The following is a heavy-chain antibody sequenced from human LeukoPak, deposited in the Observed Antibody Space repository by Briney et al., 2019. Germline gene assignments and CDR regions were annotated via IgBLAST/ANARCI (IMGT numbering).Heavy chain of an antibody. Sequence: ASVKVSCKASGYMFLGYYIHWVRQAPGQGLEWMGWINPNSGDTNYAQKFQDRVAMTRDTSISTVYMELRTLKSDDTAMFFCARDFRGYAGGYGNFDYWGQGSLVTVSS. CDR2: INPNSGDT. CDR1: GYMFLGYY. D-gene: IGHD5-12*01. CDR3: ARDFRGYAGGYGNFDY. V-gene: IGHV1-2*02. J-gene: IGHJ4*02.